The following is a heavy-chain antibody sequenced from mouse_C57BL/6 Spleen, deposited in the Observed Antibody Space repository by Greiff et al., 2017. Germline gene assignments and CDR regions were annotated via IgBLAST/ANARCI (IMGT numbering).Heavy chain of an antibody. D-gene: IGHD2-3*01. J-gene: IGHJ4*01. CDR2: IRNKANGYTT. CDR3: ARYPHDGYYRYAMDY. V-gene: IGHV7-3*01. CDR1: GFTFTDYY. Sequence: EVKLVESGGGLVQPGGSLSLSCAASGFTFTDYYMSWVRQPPGKALEWLGFIRNKANGYTTEYSASVKGRFTISRDNSQSILYLQMNALRAEDSATYYCARYPHDGYYRYAMDYWGQGTSVTVSS.